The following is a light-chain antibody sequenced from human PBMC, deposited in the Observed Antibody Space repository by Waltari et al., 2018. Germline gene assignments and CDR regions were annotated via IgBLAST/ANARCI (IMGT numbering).Light chain of an antibody. V-gene: IGKV3-11*01. CDR2: DTS. CDR3: QQRSN. Sequence: EIVLTQSPGTLSLSPGERATLSCRASQSVRNSLSWYQQKPGQAPRLLIHDTSNRATGIPARFSGSGSGTDFTLTISSLEPEDFAVYYCQQRSNFGQGTRLDI. J-gene: IGKJ5*01. CDR1: QSVRNS.